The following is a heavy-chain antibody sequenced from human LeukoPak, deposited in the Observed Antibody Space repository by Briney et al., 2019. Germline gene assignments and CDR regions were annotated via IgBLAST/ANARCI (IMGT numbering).Heavy chain of an antibody. J-gene: IGHJ6*03. CDR2: IYSGGST. CDR3: AKYYYDSSGYYPYYYYMDV. V-gene: IGHV3-66*02. CDR1: GFTVSSNY. D-gene: IGHD3-22*01. Sequence: GGSLRLSCAASGFTVSSNYMSWVRQAPGKGLEWVSVIYSGGSTYYADSVKGRFTISRDNSKNTLYLQMNSLRAEDTAVYYCAKYYYDSSGYYPYYYYMDVWGKGTTVTVSS.